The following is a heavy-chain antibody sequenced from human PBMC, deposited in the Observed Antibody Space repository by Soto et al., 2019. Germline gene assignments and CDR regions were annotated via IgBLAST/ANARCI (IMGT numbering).Heavy chain of an antibody. D-gene: IGHD4-17*01. CDR1: GFTVSNNY. V-gene: IGHV3-66*01. CDR2: IYSGGVT. CDR3: AKRGTTVTTSLWY. Sequence: EVQLVESGGGLVQPGGSLRLSCAASGFTVSNNYMCWVRQAPGKGLEWVSLIYSGGVTHYADSVRGRFTISRDNSRNTLYLQMNSLRAEDPAVYYCAKRGTTVTTSLWYWGQGNLVTVSS. J-gene: IGHJ4*02.